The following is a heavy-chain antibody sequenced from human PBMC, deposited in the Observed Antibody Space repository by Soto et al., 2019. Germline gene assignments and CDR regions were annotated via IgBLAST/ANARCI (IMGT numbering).Heavy chain of an antibody. Sequence: PSETLSLTCTVSGGSISSYYWSWVRQPPGKGQEWIGYIYSSGSTNYSPSPKSRVTMSVDTSKNQFSLRLNSVTAADTAVYYCARGSGGSQHWGQGSLVTVSS. CDR3: ARGSGGSQH. V-gene: IGHV4-59*01. CDR1: GGSISSYY. D-gene: IGHD1-26*01. J-gene: IGHJ4*02. CDR2: IYSSGST.